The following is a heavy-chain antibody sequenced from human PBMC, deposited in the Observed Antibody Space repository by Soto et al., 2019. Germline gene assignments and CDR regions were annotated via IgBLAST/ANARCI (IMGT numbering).Heavy chain of an antibody. CDR3: ARGDCSSTSCYKDPPY. J-gene: IGHJ4*02. Sequence: GGSLRLSCAASGFTFSSYAMHWVRQAPGKGLEWVALISYDGSNRYYADSVKGRFTISRDNSKNTLYLQTNSLRAEDTAVHYCARGDCSSTSCYKDPPYWGQGTLVTVSS. V-gene: IGHV3-30-3*01. D-gene: IGHD2-2*02. CDR1: GFTFSSYA. CDR2: ISYDGSNR.